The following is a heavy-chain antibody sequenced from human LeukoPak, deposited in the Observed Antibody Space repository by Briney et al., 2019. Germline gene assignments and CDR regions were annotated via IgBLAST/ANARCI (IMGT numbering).Heavy chain of an antibody. Sequence: PGGSLRLSCAASGFTFSSHAMNWVRQAPGKGLEWVSAISGSGGSTYYADSVKGRFTISRDNSKNTLYLQMNSLRAEDTAVYYCARDGQWLPQGNYYYYYGMDVWGQGTTVTVSS. D-gene: IGHD6-19*01. V-gene: IGHV3-23*01. CDR1: GFTFSSHA. CDR2: ISGSGGST. CDR3: ARDGQWLPQGNYYYYYGMDV. J-gene: IGHJ6*02.